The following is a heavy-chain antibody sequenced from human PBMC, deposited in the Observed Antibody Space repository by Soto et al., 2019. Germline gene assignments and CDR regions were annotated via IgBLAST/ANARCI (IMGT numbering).Heavy chain of an antibody. CDR3: AKNPGYYYDSTGYHFDY. J-gene: IGHJ4*02. CDR1: GFTFSSYS. CDR2: ISYGGGTT. Sequence: GGFLRLPCAASGFTFSSYSMNWVRQAPGKGLEWVSAISYGGGTTYYADSVKGRFTISRDNSKNTLYLQMNSLRAEDTAVYYCAKNPGYYYDSTGYHFDYWGQGTLVTVSS. V-gene: IGHV3-23*01. D-gene: IGHD3-22*01.